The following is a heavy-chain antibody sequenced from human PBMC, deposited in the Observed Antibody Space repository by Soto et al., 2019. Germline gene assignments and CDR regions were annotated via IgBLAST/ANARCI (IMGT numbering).Heavy chain of an antibody. J-gene: IGHJ4*02. Sequence: LSLTCAVSGGSIPSSGYSWSWIRQPPGKGLEWIGYIYPSGTIFYNPSLNSRVTISVDTSNNQFSLRLSSVTAADTAVYYCATYTAYAKYYFDYWGRGTLVTVSS. CDR1: GGSIPSSGYS. CDR3: ATYTAYAKYYFDY. CDR2: IYPSGTI. V-gene: IGHV4-30-2*01. D-gene: IGHD5-12*01.